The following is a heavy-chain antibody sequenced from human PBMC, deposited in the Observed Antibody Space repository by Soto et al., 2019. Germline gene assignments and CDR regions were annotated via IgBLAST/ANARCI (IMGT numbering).Heavy chain of an antibody. CDR3: ARRVGYYYDSSGYFTDAFDI. CDR2: INHSGST. Sequence: SETLSLTCAVYGGSFGGYYGSWIRQPPGKGLEWIGEINHSGSTYYNPSLKSRVTISVDTSKNQFSLKLSSVTAADTAVYYCARRVGYYYDSSGYFTDAFDIWGQGTMVTVSS. V-gene: IGHV4-34*01. CDR1: GGSFGGYY. J-gene: IGHJ3*02. D-gene: IGHD3-22*01.